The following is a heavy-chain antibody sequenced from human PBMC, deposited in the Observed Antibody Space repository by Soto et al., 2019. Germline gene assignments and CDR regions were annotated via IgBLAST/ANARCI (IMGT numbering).Heavy chain of an antibody. V-gene: IGHV3-30-3*01. CDR1: GFTFSNYI. CDR3: ARGDEHGSYCDLGY. Sequence: QVQLVESGGGVVQPGRSLRLSCAASGFTFSNYIMHWVRQAPGKGLEWVAMILQDGNNKYYADSVKGRFTISRDHSKNTLYLQMDSLRTEDTAIYYCARGDEHGSYCDLGYWGQGTLVTVSS. J-gene: IGHJ4*02. D-gene: IGHD3-10*01. CDR2: ILQDGNNK.